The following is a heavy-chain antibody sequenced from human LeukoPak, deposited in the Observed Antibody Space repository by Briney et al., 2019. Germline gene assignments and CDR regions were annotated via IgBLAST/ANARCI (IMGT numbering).Heavy chain of an antibody. CDR1: GFIFDDAV. V-gene: IGHV3-9*01. Sequence: QSGGSLRLSCAASGFIFDDAVMHWVRQAPGKGLEWVSGVSRKSDYRAYADSVKGRFTISRDNARNSLYLQMNSLRAEDTALYYCAKERYDGSGAAYDNWGQGTLVTVSS. J-gene: IGHJ4*02. D-gene: IGHD3-10*01. CDR2: VSRKSDYR. CDR3: AKERYDGSGAAYDN.